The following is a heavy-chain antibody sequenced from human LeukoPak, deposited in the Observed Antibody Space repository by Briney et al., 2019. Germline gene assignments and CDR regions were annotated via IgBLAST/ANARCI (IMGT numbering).Heavy chain of an antibody. D-gene: IGHD3-16*01. CDR2: TSGSGSST. CDR1: GFAFDSYS. Sequence: GGSLRLSCVASGFAFDSYSMTWVRQAPGKGLEWVSGTSGSGSSTYYGDPVKGRFTISRDNSKNTLYLQMTGLRIEDTALYYCAKEKYYEFELWGQGTLVVVSS. J-gene: IGHJ5*02. V-gene: IGHV3-23*01. CDR3: AKEKYYEFEL.